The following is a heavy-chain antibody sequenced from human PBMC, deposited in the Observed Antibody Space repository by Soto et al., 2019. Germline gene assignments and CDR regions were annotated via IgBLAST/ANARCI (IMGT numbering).Heavy chain of an antibody. Sequence: ASVKVSCKASGYTFTSYGMHWVRQAPGQRLEWMGWINAGNGNTKYSQKFQGRVTITRDTSASTAYMELSSLRCDDTAVYYCAREYYYGSGPWYWRQGTLVTVSS. D-gene: IGHD3-10*01. J-gene: IGHJ4*02. CDR3: AREYYYGSGPWY. CDR2: INAGNGNT. V-gene: IGHV1-3*01. CDR1: GYTFTSYG.